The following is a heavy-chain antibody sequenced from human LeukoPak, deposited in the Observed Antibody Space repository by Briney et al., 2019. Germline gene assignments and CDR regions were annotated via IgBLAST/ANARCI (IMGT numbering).Heavy chain of an antibody. Sequence: KPSETLSLTCAVYGGSFSNYYWSWIRQPPGKGLEWIGEINHSGSTNYNPSLKSRVTISVDTSKNQLSLKLSSVTAADTAVYYCARATHIPYDSSGYYYWGQGTLVTVSS. D-gene: IGHD3-22*01. CDR1: GGSFSNYY. J-gene: IGHJ4*02. CDR2: INHSGST. CDR3: ARATHIPYDSSGYYY. V-gene: IGHV4-34*01.